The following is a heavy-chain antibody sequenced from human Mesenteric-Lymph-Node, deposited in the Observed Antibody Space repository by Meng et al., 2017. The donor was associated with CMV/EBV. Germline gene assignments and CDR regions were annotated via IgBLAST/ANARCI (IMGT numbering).Heavy chain of an antibody. CDR3: APLLRFLEWSWGFDP. D-gene: IGHD3-3*01. CDR1: GCSLSTSAEG. V-gene: IGHV2-5*01. J-gene: IGHJ5*02. CDR2: VYWNDDS. Sequence: GCSLSTSAEGVGWIRQPPGKALEWLGHVYWNDDSRYNPSLRTRITITKNSSKSQVVLTMTNMHPVDSATYYCAPLLRFLEWSWGFDPWGQGTLVTVSS.